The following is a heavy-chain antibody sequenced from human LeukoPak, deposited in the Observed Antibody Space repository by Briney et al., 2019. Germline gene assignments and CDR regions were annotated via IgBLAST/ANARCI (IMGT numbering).Heavy chain of an antibody. D-gene: IGHD6-13*01. CDR2: ISGSGSST. Sequence: GSPRLSSAAPGYTLRIPALSCVRQAPGKGLECVSGISGSGSSTCYADSVKGRFTISRDSSKNTLYLQMNSLRVEDTAMYYCVRPPPGYSSSWFYFHSWGQGTLVTVSS. CDR3: VRPPPGYSSSWFYFHS. CDR1: GYTLRIPA. V-gene: IGHV3-23*01. J-gene: IGHJ4*02.